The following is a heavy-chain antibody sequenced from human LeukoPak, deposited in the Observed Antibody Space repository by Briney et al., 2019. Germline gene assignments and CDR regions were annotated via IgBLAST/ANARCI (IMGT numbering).Heavy chain of an antibody. CDR1: GGSISSYY. V-gene: IGHV4-59*01. D-gene: IGHD2-2*01. Sequence: PSETLSLTCTVSGGSISSYYWSWIRQPPGKGLEWIGYIYYSGSTNYNPSLKSRVTISVDTSKNQFSLKLSSVTAADTAVYYCARGGGCTTTSCDLDYWGQGTLVTVSS. CDR3: ARGGGCTTTSCDLDY. CDR2: IYYSGST. J-gene: IGHJ4*02.